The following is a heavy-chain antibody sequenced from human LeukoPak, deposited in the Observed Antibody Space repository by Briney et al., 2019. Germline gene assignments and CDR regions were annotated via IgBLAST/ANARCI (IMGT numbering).Heavy chain of an antibody. CDR2: IYSGGST. CDR3: ARVERNGRGYYYYYYMDV. J-gene: IGHJ6*03. V-gene: IGHV3-53*01. CDR1: GFTVSSNY. Sequence: GGSLRLSCAASGFTVSSNYMSWVRQAPGKGLEWVSVIYSGGSTYYADSVKGRFTISRDNSKNTLYLQMNNLRAEDTAVYYCARVERNGRGYYYYYYMDVGGKGTTVTVSS. D-gene: IGHD3-10*01.